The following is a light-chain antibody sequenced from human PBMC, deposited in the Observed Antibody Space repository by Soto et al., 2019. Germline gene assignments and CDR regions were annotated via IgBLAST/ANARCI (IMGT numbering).Light chain of an antibody. CDR3: QKYDSAPQT. CDR2: AAS. V-gene: IGKV1-27*01. J-gene: IGKJ1*01. Sequence: DIQMTQSPSSLSASVGDRVTITCRASQGIGNYLAWFQQKPGKVPKLLIYAASTLQSGIPSRFRGSGSGTEFTLTISSLQPADVATYYCQKYDSAPQTFGQGTKVGIK. CDR1: QGIGNY.